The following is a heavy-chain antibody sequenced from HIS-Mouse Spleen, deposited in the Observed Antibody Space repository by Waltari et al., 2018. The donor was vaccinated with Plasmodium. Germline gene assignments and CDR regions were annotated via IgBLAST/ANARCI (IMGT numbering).Heavy chain of an antibody. CDR2: IKQDGSEK. J-gene: IGHJ2*01. Sequence: EVQLVESGGGLVQPGGSLSLSCAASGFTLSSYWMSWVRLAPGKGLEWVANIKQDGSEKYYVDSVKGRFTISRDNAKNSLYLQMNSLRAEDTAVYYCASSWYWYFDLWGRGTLVTVSS. CDR1: GFTLSSYW. D-gene: IGHD6-13*01. V-gene: IGHV3-7*01. CDR3: ASSWYWYFDL.